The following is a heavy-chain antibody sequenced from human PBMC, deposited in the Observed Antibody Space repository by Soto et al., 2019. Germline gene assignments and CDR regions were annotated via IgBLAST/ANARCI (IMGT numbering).Heavy chain of an antibody. CDR3: TRSDYTYSSSSRDY. J-gene: IGHJ4*02. D-gene: IGHD6-6*01. V-gene: IGHV3-49*03. CDR2: IRSKAYGGTT. Sequence: GGSLRLSCTASGFTFGDYAMSWFRQAPGKGLEWVGFIRSKAYGGTTEYAASVKGRFTISRDDSKSIAYPQMNSLKTEDTAVYYCTRSDYTYSSSSRDYWGQGTLVTVSS. CDR1: GFTFGDYA.